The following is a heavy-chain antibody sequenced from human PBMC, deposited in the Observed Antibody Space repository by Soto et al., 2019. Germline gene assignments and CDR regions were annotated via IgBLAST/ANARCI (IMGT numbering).Heavy chain of an antibody. J-gene: IGHJ4*02. CDR2: IYHSGST. Sequence: SETLSLTCAVSGGSISSSNWWSWVRQPPGKGLEWIGEIYHSGSTNYNPSLKSRVTISVDKSKNQFSLKLSSVTAADTAVYYCARESWDSSGWRYFDSWGQGTLVTVSS. D-gene: IGHD6-19*01. V-gene: IGHV4-4*02. CDR3: ARESWDSSGWRYFDS. CDR1: GGSISSSNW.